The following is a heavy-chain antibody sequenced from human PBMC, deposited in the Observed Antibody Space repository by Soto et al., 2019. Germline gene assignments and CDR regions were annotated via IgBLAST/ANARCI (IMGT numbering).Heavy chain of an antibody. Sequence: QVQLVQSGAEVKKPGSSVKVSCKASGGTFGSYAISWVRQAPGQGLEWMGGIIPIPGTANYAQKFQGRVTIAADESMSTAYMELSSRRSEVTAVYYCARSQGSSTSLEIYYYYYYGMDVWGQGTTVTVSS. J-gene: IGHJ6*02. D-gene: IGHD2-2*01. CDR1: GGTFGSYA. CDR2: IIPIPGTA. V-gene: IGHV1-69*01. CDR3: ARSQGSSTSLEIYYYYYYGMDV.